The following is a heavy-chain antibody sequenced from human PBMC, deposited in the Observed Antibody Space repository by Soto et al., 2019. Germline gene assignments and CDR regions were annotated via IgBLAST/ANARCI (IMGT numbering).Heavy chain of an antibody. J-gene: IGHJ6*03. CDR1: GGAITSSSYY. CDR2: IHSSGST. Sequence: QLQLQESGPGLVKPSETLSLTCTLSGGAITSSSYYWDWIRQPPGKGLEWIGSIHSSGSTFFNPSLKSRLTISVDSSKNEFSLRLSSVTAADTAVYCCATKSYSISSRLLLQRYYYIDVWGKGTTVTVSS. D-gene: IGHD6-6*01. CDR3: ATKSYSISSRLLLQRYYYIDV. V-gene: IGHV4-39*01.